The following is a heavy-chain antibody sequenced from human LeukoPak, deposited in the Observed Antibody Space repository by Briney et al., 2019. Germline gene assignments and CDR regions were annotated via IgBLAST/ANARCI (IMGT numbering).Heavy chain of an antibody. J-gene: IGHJ4*02. CDR1: GGSISSSSYY. V-gene: IGHV4-39*07. CDR3: ARVATPDVSSPLDF. CDR2: IYYSGST. Sequence: SETLSLTCTVSGGSISSSSYYWGWIRQPPGKGLEWIGSIYYSGSTYYNPSLKSRVTISVDTSKNQFSLKLTSVTAAGTAVYFCARVATPDVSSPLDFWGQGILVTVSS. D-gene: IGHD6-19*01.